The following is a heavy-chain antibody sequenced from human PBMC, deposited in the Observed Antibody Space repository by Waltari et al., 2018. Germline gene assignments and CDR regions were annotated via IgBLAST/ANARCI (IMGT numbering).Heavy chain of an antibody. CDR1: GFSLNNKDVA. J-gene: IGHJ4*02. Sequence: QITFKESGPTLVTPTQTLTLTCTFSGFSLNNKDVAMGWLRQPPGKALEWLALIYGSDDKRYSPSLKSRLTITKDTSKNQVVLTMTNMDPVDTATYYCAHRRYSTYDYWGQGTLVTVSS. D-gene: IGHD2-8*01. CDR2: IYGSDDK. CDR3: AHRRYSTYDY. V-gene: IGHV2-5*01.